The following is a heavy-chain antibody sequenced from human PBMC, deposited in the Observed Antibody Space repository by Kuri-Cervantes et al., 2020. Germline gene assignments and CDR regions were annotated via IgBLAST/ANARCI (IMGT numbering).Heavy chain of an antibody. CDR1: GFTFSNAW. CDR3: TTGGTAMVKDCFDY. Sequence: ETLSLTCAASGFTFSNAWMSWVRQAPGKGLEWVGRIKSKTDGGTTDYAAPVKGRFTISRDDSKNTLYLQMNSLKTEDTAVYYCTTGGTAMVKDCFDYWGQGTLVTVSS. V-gene: IGHV3-15*01. D-gene: IGHD5-18*01. CDR2: IKSKTDGGTT. J-gene: IGHJ4*02.